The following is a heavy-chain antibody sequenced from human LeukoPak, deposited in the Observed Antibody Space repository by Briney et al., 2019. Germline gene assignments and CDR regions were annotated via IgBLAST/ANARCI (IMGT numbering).Heavy chain of an antibody. Sequence: PSETLSLTCTVSGSSISTVDYWGWVRQPPGKSLEWIGSSVHTGKVYYNPSLKSRVNMSLHPSQNQLSLKLGAATAADTAIYYRTRAYRPHVVGTHYWGPGTLVAVTS. CDR3: TRAYRPHVVGTHY. CDR2: SVHTGKV. CDR1: GSSISTVDY. J-gene: IGHJ4*02. V-gene: IGHV4-38-2*02. D-gene: IGHD1-26*01.